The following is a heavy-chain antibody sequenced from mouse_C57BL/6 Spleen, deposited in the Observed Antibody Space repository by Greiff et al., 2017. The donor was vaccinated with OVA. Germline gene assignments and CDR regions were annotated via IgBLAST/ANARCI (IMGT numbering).Heavy chain of an antibody. CDR3: VRELGRFFDY. Sequence: EVKLMESGGGLVQPKGSLKLSCAASGFSFNTYAMNWVRQAPGKGLEWVARIRSKSNNYATYYADSVKDRFTISRDDSESMLYLQMNNLKTEDTAMYYCVRELGRFFDYWGQGTTLTVSS. CDR2: IRSKSNNYAT. J-gene: IGHJ2*01. D-gene: IGHD4-1*01. V-gene: IGHV10-1*01. CDR1: GFSFNTYA.